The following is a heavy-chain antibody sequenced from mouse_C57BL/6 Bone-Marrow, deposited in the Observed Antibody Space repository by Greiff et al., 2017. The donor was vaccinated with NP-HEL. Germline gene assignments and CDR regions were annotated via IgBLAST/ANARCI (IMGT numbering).Heavy chain of an antibody. J-gene: IGHJ2*01. D-gene: IGHD1-1*01. CDR1: GFTFSNYW. V-gene: IGHV6-3*01. CDR3: TAGLYYGSSYVDY. CDR2: IRLKSDNYAT. Sequence: EVNVVESGGGLVQPGGSMKLSCVASGFTFSNYWMNWVRQSPEKGLEWVAQIRLKSDNYATHYAESVKGRFTISRDDSKSSVYLQMNNLRAEDTGIYYCTAGLYYGSSYVDYWGQGTTLTVSS.